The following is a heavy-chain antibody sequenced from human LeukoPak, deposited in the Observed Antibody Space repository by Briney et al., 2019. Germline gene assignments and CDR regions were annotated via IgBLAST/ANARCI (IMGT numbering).Heavy chain of an antibody. D-gene: IGHD2-2*01. Sequence: PSETLSLTCTVSGGSISSYYWSWIRQPAGKGLEWIGRIYTSGSTNHNPSLKSRVTISVDKSKNQFSLKLSSVTAADTAVYYCARSRYCSSTSCPSYRFDYWGQGTLVTVSS. J-gene: IGHJ4*02. CDR2: IYTSGST. V-gene: IGHV4-4*07. CDR1: GGSISSYY. CDR3: ARSRYCSSTSCPSYRFDY.